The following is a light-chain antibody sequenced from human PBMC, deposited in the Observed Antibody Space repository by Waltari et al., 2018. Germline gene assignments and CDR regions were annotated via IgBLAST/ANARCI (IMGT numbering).Light chain of an antibody. CDR2: EVT. Sequence: QSALTQPASVSGSPGQSITISCTGTTSDVGSYDLFSWYQQHPGKAPKVMIYEVTKRPSEISNRVSGSKSGNTASLTISGLQAEDEADYYCCSYAGSSILVFGGGTKLTVL. CDR3: CSYAGSSILV. J-gene: IGLJ2*01. CDR1: TSDVGSYDL. V-gene: IGLV2-23*02.